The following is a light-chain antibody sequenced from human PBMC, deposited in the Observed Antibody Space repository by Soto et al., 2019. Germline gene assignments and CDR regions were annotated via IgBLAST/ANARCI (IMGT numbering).Light chain of an antibody. CDR3: QQFSDWPPYT. V-gene: IGKV3-15*01. CDR2: RAS. J-gene: IGKJ2*01. CDR1: QNIYSN. Sequence: DTVMTQSPATLSVSPGERATLSCRASQNIYSNLAWYQQKAGQAPRLLIYRASTRATGVPDRFSSSGSGTEFTLTISSLQSEDSAVYFCQQFSDWPPYTFGQGTKLEIK.